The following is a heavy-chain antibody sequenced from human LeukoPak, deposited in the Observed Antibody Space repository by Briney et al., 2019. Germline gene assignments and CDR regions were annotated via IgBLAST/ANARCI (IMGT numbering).Heavy chain of an antibody. CDR1: GFTFSSHW. V-gene: IGHV3-74*01. Sequence: PGGSLRLSWAAAGFTFSSHWMHWVRHGPGKGLVWVSRINIDESSTTYADSVKGRFTISTDNAKKTLYLKMNSLRAEDTAVYYCARAHRAAAGTGIDYWGQGTLVTVSS. CDR2: INIDESST. J-gene: IGHJ4*02. D-gene: IGHD6-19*01. CDR3: ARAHRAAAGTGIDY.